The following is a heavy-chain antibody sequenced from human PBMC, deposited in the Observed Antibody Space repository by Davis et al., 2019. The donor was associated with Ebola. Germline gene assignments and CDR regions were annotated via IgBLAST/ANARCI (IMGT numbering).Heavy chain of an antibody. CDR2: IYYSGST. V-gene: IGHV4-34*10. CDR3: ARLGRSRYNWNDGYYYYMDV. Sequence: SETLSLTCAVYGGSFSGIDWSWIRQPPGKGLEWIGYIYYSGSTYYDPSLKSRVTMSVDTSKNQFSLKLTSVTAADTAVYYCARLGRSRYNWNDGYYYYMDVWGKGTTVTVSS. J-gene: IGHJ6*03. CDR1: GGSFSGID. D-gene: IGHD1-1*01.